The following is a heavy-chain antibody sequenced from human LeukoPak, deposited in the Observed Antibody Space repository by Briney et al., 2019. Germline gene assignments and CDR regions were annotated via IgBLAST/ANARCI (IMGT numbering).Heavy chain of an antibody. J-gene: IGHJ6*02. CDR3: ARGGAVEKAGYYYYGMDV. D-gene: IGHD6-19*01. V-gene: IGHV1-2*04. CDR2: INPNSGGT. Sequence: GASVKVSYKASGYTFTGYYMHWVRQAPGQGLEWMGWINPNSGGTNYAQKFQGWVTMTRDTSISTAYMELSRLRSDDTAVYYCARGGAVEKAGYYYYGMDVWGQGTTVTVSS. CDR1: GYTFTGYY.